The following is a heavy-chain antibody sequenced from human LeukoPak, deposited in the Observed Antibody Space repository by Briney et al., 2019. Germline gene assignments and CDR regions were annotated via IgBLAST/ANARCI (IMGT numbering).Heavy chain of an antibody. V-gene: IGHV3-21*06. CDR1: GFSFGTYT. J-gene: IGHJ4*01. D-gene: IGHD6-13*01. Sequence: GGSLRLSCAASGFSFGTYTMNWIRQPPGKGLEWVSSISSGDSYIFYADSLQGRFTISRDNANNSLFLQMNSLRAEDTAVYYCAKAPIAAAGIYYFDYWGQEPWSPSPQ. CDR2: ISSGDSYI. CDR3: AKAPIAAAGIYYFDY.